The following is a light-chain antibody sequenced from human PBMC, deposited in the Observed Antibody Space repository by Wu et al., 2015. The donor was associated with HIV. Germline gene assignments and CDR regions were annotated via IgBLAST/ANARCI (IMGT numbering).Light chain of an antibody. V-gene: IGKV1-12*01. J-gene: IGKJ1*01. Sequence: DSQMTQSPSYVSASVGDRVTITCRASQDLDTWLAWYQQKPGKAPKILIFDATTLEGGVPSRFSGSGSGTDFTLTISNLQPEDFATYYCQQVRSSPPTFGQGTKVE. CDR2: DAT. CDR1: QDLDTW. CDR3: QQVRSSPPT.